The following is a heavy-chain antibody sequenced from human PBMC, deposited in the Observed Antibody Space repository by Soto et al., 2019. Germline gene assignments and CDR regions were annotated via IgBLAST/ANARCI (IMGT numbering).Heavy chain of an antibody. J-gene: IGHJ6*02. CDR2: IYYSGST. D-gene: IGHD2-21*02. Sequence: QVQLQESGPGLVKPSQTLSLTCTVSGGSISSGGYYWSWIRQHPGKGLEWIGYIYYSGSTYYNQSLKSAVTISLDTSKNQFSLKLSSVTAADTAVYYCARVCGGDCHYGMDVWGQGTTVTVSS. CDR1: GGSISSGGYY. CDR3: ARVCGGDCHYGMDV. V-gene: IGHV4-31*01.